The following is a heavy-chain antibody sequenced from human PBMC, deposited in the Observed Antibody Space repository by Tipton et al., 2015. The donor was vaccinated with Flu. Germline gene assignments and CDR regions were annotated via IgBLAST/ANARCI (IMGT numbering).Heavy chain of an antibody. J-gene: IGHJ4*02. V-gene: IGHV4-59*01. CDR2: IYYSGST. CDR3: ARLSSNWYHQLDN. Sequence: TLSLTCTVSGGSISNYYWSWVRQPPGKGLEWIGSIYYSGSTQYNPSLKSRVTISVDTSKNQFSLKLSSVTAADTAVYYCARLSSNWYHQLDNWGQGTLVTVSS. D-gene: IGHD6-13*01. CDR1: GGSISNYY.